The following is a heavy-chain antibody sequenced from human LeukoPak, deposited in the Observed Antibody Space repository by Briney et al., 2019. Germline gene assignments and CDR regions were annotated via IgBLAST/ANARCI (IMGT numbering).Heavy chain of an antibody. CDR3: ARVSDSSHRGATSCYRWFDP. V-gene: IGHV3-7*01. CDR2: LKQDGSEK. Sequence: PGGSLRLSCAASGFNFSTYWMSWVCQAPGKGLEWVANLKQDGSEKYYVDSVKGRFTISRDNAKNSLYLQMNSLRAEDTAVYYCARVSDSSHRGATSCYRWFDPWGQGTLVIVSS. CDR1: GFNFSTYW. D-gene: IGHD2-2*01. J-gene: IGHJ5*02.